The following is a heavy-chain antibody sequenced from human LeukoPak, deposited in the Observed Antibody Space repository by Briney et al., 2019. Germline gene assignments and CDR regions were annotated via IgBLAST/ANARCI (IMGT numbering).Heavy chain of an antibody. D-gene: IGHD4-17*01. V-gene: IGHV4-31*03. CDR3: ARGLSDYGDYNWFDP. CDR2: IYYSGST. CDR1: GGSISSGGYY. Sequence: PSQTLSLTCTVSGGSISSGGYYWSWIRQHPGKGLEWIGYIYYSGSTYYNPSLKSRVTISVDTSKNQFSLKLSSVTAADTAVYYRARGLSDYGDYNWFDPWGQGTLVTVSS. J-gene: IGHJ5*02.